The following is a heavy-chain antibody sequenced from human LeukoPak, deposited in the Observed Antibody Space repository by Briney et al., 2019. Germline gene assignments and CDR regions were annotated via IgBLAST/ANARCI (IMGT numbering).Heavy chain of an antibody. Sequence: SETLSLTCTVSGGSLSGYFWNWLRQPPGQGLEWIGYTSDSGGHTDYKPSLKSRVAISVDTSKNQFSLKLTSATAADTAVYYCARWHSHGRYFDYWGQGALVTVCS. V-gene: IGHV4-59*01. D-gene: IGHD2-21*01. CDR3: ARWHSHGRYFDY. J-gene: IGHJ4*02. CDR2: TSDSGGHT. CDR1: GGSLSGYF.